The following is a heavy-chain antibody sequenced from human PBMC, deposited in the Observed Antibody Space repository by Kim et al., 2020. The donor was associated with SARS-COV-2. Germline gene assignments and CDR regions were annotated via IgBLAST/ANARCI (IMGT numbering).Heavy chain of an antibody. D-gene: IGHD1-1*01. Sequence: SETLSLKCTVSGGSVGYYFWNWVRQPPGKGLQWIGRIYASGDTNLNPSLKTRVTMSIDTFSNEISLNLNSVNAADTAIYFCAREDVALDGVLDSWGQGTLVTVSS. V-gene: IGHV4-4*07. CDR1: GGSVGYYF. J-gene: IGHJ4*02. CDR3: AREDVALDGVLDS. CDR2: IYASGDT.